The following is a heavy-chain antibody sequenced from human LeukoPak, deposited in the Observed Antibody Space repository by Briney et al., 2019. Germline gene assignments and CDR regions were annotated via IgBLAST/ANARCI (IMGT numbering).Heavy chain of an antibody. CDR2: ISDSGSST. J-gene: IGHJ4*02. CDR1: GFTFSNYA. D-gene: IGHD2-21*01. CDR3: AKKLFQGWGFYFDC. V-gene: IGHV3-23*01. Sequence: PGGSLRLSCAASGFTFSNYAMSWVRQAPGKGLEWVSAISDSGSSTYYADSVKGRFTISRDNSKNTLHLQMNSLRAEDTAIYYCAKKLFQGWGFYFDCWGQGTLVTVSS.